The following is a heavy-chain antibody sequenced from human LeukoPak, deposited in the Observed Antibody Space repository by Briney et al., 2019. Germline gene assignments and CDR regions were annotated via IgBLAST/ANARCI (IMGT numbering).Heavy chain of an antibody. CDR2: IYYSGST. J-gene: IGHJ5*02. CDR3: ARAEDYVWGSYRWNPYNWFDP. Sequence: KASETLSLTCAVYGGSFSGYYWGWIRQPPGKGLEWIGSIYYSGSTYYNPSLKSRVTISVDTSKNQFSLKLSSVTAADTAVYYCARAEDYVWGSYRWNPYNWFDPWGQGTLVTVSS. V-gene: IGHV4-39*01. CDR1: GGSFSGYY. D-gene: IGHD3-16*02.